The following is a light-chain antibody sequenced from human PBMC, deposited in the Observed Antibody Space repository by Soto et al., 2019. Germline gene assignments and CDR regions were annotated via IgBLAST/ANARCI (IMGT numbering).Light chain of an antibody. CDR1: QSVSSY. J-gene: IGKJ1*01. CDR3: QQRSNWPRT. Sequence: EIVLTQSTGTLSLSPGERATLSCRASQSVSSYLAWYQQKPGQAPRLLIYDASNRATGIPARFSGSWYGTDFNLTISSLEPEDFAVYYCQQRSNWPRTFGQGTKVDIK. CDR2: DAS. V-gene: IGKV3-11*01.